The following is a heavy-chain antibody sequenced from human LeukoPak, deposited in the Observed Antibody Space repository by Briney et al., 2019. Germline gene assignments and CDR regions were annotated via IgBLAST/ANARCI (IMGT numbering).Heavy chain of an antibody. CDR2: TVSEIDGGTT. CDR3: TTDEDWNYARKDV. J-gene: IGHJ6*02. D-gene: IGHD1-7*01. CDR1: GFTFNYAW. V-gene: IGHV3-15*04. Sequence: GGSLRLSCAAPGFTFNYAWMSWVRQVPGKGLEWVGQTVSEIDGGTTDYAAPVKGRFTISRDDSKSTLYLQMNSLKIEDTAVYYCTTDEDWNYARKDVWGQGATVIVSS.